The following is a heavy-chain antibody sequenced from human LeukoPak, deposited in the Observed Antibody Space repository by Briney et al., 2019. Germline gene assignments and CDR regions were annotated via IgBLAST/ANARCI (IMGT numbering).Heavy chain of an antibody. J-gene: IGHJ6*03. CDR1: GYTFTSYA. V-gene: IGHV1-3*03. D-gene: IGHD3-3*01. CDR2: INAGNGNT. CDR3: AKGRRTIFGVVAYYYMDV. Sequence: ASVKVSCKASGYTFTSYAMHWVRQAPGQRLEWMGWINAGNGNTKYSQEFQGRVTITRDTSASTAYMELSSLRSEDMAVYYCAKGRRTIFGVVAYYYMDVWGKGTTVTVSS.